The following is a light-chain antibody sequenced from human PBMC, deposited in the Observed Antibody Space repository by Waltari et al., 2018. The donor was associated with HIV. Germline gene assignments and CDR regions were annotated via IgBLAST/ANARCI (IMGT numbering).Light chain of an antibody. J-gene: IGLJ2*01. CDR1: SLRNYF. Sequence: SSELTQDPTVSVALGQTFRLTFKGDSLRNYFPSWYQQKPGQAPVLVIYGENNRPSGIPDRFSGSTSGNTASLIITGAQAEDEAEYYCNSRDSSGNRLVIFGGGTKLTVL. CDR2: GEN. V-gene: IGLV3-19*01. CDR3: NSRDSSGNRLVI.